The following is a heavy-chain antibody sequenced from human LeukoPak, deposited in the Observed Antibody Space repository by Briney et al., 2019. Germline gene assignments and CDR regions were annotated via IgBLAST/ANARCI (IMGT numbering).Heavy chain of an antibody. V-gene: IGHV3-21*01. J-gene: IGHJ2*01. CDR3: ARAPRTVTTMYFDL. CDR1: GFTFSDFW. CDR2: ISSSSSYI. Sequence: EGSLRLSCAGSGFTFSDFWMTWVRQTPGKGLEWVSSISSSSSYIYYADSVKGRFTISRDNAKNSLYLQMNSLRAEDTAVYYCARAPRTVTTMYFDLWGRGTLVTVSS. D-gene: IGHD4-17*01.